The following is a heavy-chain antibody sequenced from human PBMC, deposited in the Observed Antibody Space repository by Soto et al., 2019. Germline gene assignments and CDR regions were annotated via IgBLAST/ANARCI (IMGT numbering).Heavy chain of an antibody. V-gene: IGHV3-66*01. CDR3: AGGQYTGHFQH. CDR1: AFNVSTNY. Sequence: GGSLRLSCAASAFNVSTNYMSWVRQAPGKGLEWVSVLYTGGGTYYADSVKGRFTISRDNFKNTVYLQMNSLRVEDTAIYYCAGGQYTGHFQHWGQGSLVTVSS. CDR2: LYTGGGT. D-gene: IGHD3-10*01. J-gene: IGHJ1*01.